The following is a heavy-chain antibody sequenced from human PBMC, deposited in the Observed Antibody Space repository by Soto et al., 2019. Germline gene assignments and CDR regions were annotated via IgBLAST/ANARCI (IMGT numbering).Heavy chain of an antibody. D-gene: IGHD3-22*01. J-gene: IGHJ4*02. CDR1: GFTFSTYS. V-gene: IGHV3-48*01. Sequence: EVQLLESGGGLVQPGGSLRLSCAASGFTFSTYSMNWVRQAPGKGLEWVSYISSSSSTIFYTDSVKGRFTVSRDNAKNSLYLQMNILRAEDTAVYYCARPTSYYDSSGPPAYWCQGTLVTVS. CDR2: ISSSSSTI. CDR3: ARPTSYYDSSGPPAY.